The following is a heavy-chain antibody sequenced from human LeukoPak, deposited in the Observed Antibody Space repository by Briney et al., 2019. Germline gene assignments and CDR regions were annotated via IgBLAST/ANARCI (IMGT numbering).Heavy chain of an antibody. Sequence: KPSETLSLTCTVSGGSISSSSYYWGWIRQPPGKGLEWIGSIYYSGSTYYNPSLKSRVTISVDTSKNQFSLKLSSVTAADTAVYYCATGNYFLHAFDIWGQGTMVTVSS. CDR2: IYYSGST. CDR3: ATGNYFLHAFDI. V-gene: IGHV4-39*01. J-gene: IGHJ3*02. D-gene: IGHD2/OR15-2a*01. CDR1: GGSISSSSYY.